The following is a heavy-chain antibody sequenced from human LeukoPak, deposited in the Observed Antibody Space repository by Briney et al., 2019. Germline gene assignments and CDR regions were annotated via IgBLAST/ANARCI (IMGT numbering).Heavy chain of an antibody. CDR1: GFTFSSYA. J-gene: IGHJ4*02. V-gene: IGHV3-23*01. CDR3: AKDWMSTIINYFDY. D-gene: IGHD5-12*01. Sequence: PGGSLRLSCAASGFTFSSYAMSWVRQAPGKGLEWVSAISGSGGSTYYADSVKGRFTISRDNSKNILYLQMSSLRAEDTAVYYCAKDWMSTIINYFDYWGQGTLVTVSS. CDR2: ISGSGGST.